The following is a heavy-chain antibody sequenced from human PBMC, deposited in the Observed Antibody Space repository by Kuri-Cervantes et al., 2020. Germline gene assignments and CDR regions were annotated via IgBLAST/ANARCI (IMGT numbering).Heavy chain of an antibody. D-gene: IGHD3-22*01. CDR1: GGTFSSYA. V-gene: IGHV1-69*05. CDR2: IIPIFGTA. Sequence: SVKVSCKASGGTFSSYAISWVRQAPGQGLEWMGGIIPIFGTANYAQKFQGRVTITTDESTSTAHMELSSLRSEDTAVYYCARVQYYDSSGYYYFDYWGQGTLVTVSS. CDR3: ARVQYYDSSGYYYFDY. J-gene: IGHJ4*02.